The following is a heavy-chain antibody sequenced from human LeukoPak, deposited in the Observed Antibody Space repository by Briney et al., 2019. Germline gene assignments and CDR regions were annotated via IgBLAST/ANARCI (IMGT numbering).Heavy chain of an antibody. CDR2: ISTSGHT. D-gene: IGHD5-24*01. J-gene: IGHJ4*02. CDR1: GFTPSTYG. V-gene: IGHV3-23*01. CDR3: ATSWKDGYSSSPENY. Sequence: PGGSLRLSCAASGFTPSTYGMNWVRQAPGRGLEWVSGISTSGHTYYADSVKGRFTISIDNSKDTLFLQMDSLRAEDTALYYCATSWKDGYSSSPENYWGQGTLVTVSS.